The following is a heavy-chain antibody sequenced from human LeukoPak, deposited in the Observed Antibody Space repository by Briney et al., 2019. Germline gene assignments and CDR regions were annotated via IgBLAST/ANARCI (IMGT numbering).Heavy chain of an antibody. CDR2: INPSGSSK. V-gene: IGHV1-46*01. Sequence: ASVKVSCNASGYTISNHYIHWVRQAPGQGLEWKRIINPSGSSKSYAQKFQGRVTMTSDTSASTVYMEQRSLRSDETALYYLAGGPTNTKGAYDMWGQGTMVTVSS. CDR3: AGGPTNTKGAYDM. D-gene: IGHD2-8*01. CDR1: GYTISNHY. J-gene: IGHJ3*02.